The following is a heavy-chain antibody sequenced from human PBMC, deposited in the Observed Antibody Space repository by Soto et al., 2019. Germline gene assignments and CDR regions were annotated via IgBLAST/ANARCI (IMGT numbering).Heavy chain of an antibody. J-gene: IGHJ6*02. Sequence: QVQLVQSGAEVKKPGASVKVSCKASGYSFTDYHIHWVRQAPGQGLEWLGRINPKSGGTSTAQKFQGWVTMTTDTSISTAAMELTRLTSDDTAIYYCARGDSTDCSNGVCFFFYNHDMDVWCQGTTGTVSS. D-gene: IGHD2-8*01. CDR1: GYSFTDYH. CDR2: INPKSGGT. V-gene: IGHV1-2*04. CDR3: ARGDSTDCSNGVCFFFYNHDMDV.